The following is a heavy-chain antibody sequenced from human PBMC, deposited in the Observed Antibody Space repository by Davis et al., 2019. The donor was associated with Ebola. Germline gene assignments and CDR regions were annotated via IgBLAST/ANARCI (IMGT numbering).Heavy chain of an antibody. CDR3: AREDDNISWFVDS. CDR2: INTNTGNP. J-gene: IGHJ4*02. Sequence: AASVKVSCKTSGYMFTGYGLSWVRQAPGQGLEWMGWINTNTGNPTYAQGFTGRFVFSLDTAVSTAYLEISSLKAADTAVYYCAREDDNISWFVDSWGQGTLVTVSS. V-gene: IGHV7-4-1*02. CDR1: GYMFTGYG. D-gene: IGHD6-13*01.